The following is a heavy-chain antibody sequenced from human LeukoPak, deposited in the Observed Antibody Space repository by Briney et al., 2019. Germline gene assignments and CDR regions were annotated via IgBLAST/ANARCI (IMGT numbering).Heavy chain of an antibody. CDR3: AGEETYYEASPAPDC. CDR1: GYTFTSYG. D-gene: IGHD3-3*01. Sequence: ASVKVSCKSSGYTFTSYGISWVRQAPGQGLEWMGWISAYNGNTNYAQKLQGRVTMTTDTSTSTAYMELRSLRSDDTAVYYCAGEETYYEASPAPDCWGQGTLVTVAS. V-gene: IGHV1-18*01. CDR2: ISAYNGNT. J-gene: IGHJ4*02.